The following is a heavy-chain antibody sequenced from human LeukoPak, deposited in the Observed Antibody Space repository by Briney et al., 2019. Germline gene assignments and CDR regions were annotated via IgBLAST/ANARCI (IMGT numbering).Heavy chain of an antibody. Sequence: PGGSLRLSCAASGFTFSSYAMSWVRQAPGKGLEWVSAISGSGGSTYYADSVKGRFSISRDNAKNTVYLQMDSLRAEDTAQYYCARGTLAGYFLGYWGQGTLVTVSS. V-gene: IGHV3-23*01. J-gene: IGHJ4*02. D-gene: IGHD3-9*01. CDR2: ISGSGGST. CDR1: GFTFSSYA. CDR3: ARGTLAGYFLGY.